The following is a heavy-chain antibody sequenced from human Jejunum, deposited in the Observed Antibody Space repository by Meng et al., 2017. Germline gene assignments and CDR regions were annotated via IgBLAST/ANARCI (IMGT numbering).Heavy chain of an antibody. CDR2: VNMDGSGE. Sequence: VEAGGGVVQRGGSRRTSCSDFGVALSTYGMHWLGQAPGEGLEWDSDVNMDGSGEDYADSVKGRFNISKNNAKKTLTLQMSSVRVEYAAVYYYERDRKGGTAGAADYWGQGNLVTVSS. V-gene: IGHV3-74*02. CDR3: ERDRKGGTAGAADY. J-gene: IGHJ4*02. D-gene: IGHD1-26*01. CDR1: GVALSTYG.